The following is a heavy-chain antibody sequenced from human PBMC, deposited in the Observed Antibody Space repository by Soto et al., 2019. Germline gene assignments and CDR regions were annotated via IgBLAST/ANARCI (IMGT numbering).Heavy chain of an antibody. V-gene: IGHV3-21*01. Sequence: GGSLRLSCAASGFTFSSYSMNWVRQAPGKGLEWVSSISSSSSYIYYADSVKGRFTISRDNAKNSLYLQMNSLRAEDTAVYYCARDLKGSSSSLYYYYGVDVWGQGTTVTVSS. J-gene: IGHJ6*02. D-gene: IGHD6-6*01. CDR3: ARDLKGSSSSLYYYYGVDV. CDR1: GFTFSSYS. CDR2: ISSSSSYI.